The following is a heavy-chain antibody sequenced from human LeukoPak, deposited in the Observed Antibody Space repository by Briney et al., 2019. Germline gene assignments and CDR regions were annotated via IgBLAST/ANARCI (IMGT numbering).Heavy chain of an antibody. V-gene: IGHV3-23*01. D-gene: IGHD1-1*01. CDR3: ARHNRYNWNAHFDC. CDR1: GFTFNKYG. Sequence: PGGSLRLSCAASGFTFNKYGMSWVRQAPGKGLEWVSSISGSGGSTYYADSVKGRSTISRDNSKNTLSLQMTSLRAEDSAVYYCARHNRYNWNAHFDCWGQGSLVTVSS. J-gene: IGHJ4*02. CDR2: ISGSGGST.